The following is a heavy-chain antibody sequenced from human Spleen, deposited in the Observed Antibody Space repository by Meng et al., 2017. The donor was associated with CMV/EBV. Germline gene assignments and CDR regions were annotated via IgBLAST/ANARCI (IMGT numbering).Heavy chain of an antibody. Sequence: GGSLRLSCTASGFTFGDYAMSWVRQAPGKGLEWVGFIRSKAYGGTTEYAASVKGRFTISRDDSKSIAYLQMNSLKTEDTAVYYCTRGYYDFWSGPLDVWGQGTTVTVSS. V-gene: IGHV3-49*04. CDR3: TRGYYDFWSGPLDV. CDR1: GFTFGDYA. J-gene: IGHJ6*02. D-gene: IGHD3-3*01. CDR2: IRSKAYGGTT.